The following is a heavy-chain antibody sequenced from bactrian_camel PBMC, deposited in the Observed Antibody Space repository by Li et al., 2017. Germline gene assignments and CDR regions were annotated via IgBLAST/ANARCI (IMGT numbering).Heavy chain of an antibody. D-gene: IGHD2*01. CDR3: AAGFLSRSICTSAPWSPTS. J-gene: IGHJ6*01. V-gene: IGHV3S53*01. CDR2: VDGTGNT. Sequence: HVQLVESGGASVQTGGSLRLSCAFSGNTRNTHCMAWFRQAPGKEREGVAFVDGTGNTAVADSVKGRFTISRDSATNTVYLQMNALKPEDTAVYYCAAGFLSRSICTSAPWSPTSWGQGTQVTVS. CDR1: GNTRNTHC.